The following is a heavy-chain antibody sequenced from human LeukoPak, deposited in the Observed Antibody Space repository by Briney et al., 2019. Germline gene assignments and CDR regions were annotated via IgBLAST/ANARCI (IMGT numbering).Heavy chain of an antibody. CDR3: ARVYGGDYFDY. CDR1: GGSISSYY. D-gene: IGHD2-2*02. Sequence: SETLSLTCTVSGGSISSYYWSWIRQPPGKGLEWIGYIYYSGSTNYNPSLKSRVTISVDTSKNQFSLKLSSVTAADTAVYYCARVYGGDYFDYWGQGTLVTVSS. CDR2: IYYSGST. J-gene: IGHJ4*02. V-gene: IGHV4-59*01.